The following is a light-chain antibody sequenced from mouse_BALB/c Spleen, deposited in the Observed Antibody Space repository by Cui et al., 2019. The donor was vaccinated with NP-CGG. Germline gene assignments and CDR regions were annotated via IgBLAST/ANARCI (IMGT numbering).Light chain of an antibody. Sequence: QAVVTQDSAPTTSPGETVTLTCRSSTGAVTTSNYANWVQEKPDHLFTGLISGTNNRAPGVPARFSGSLIGDKAALTITGAQTEDEAIYFCALWYSNHWVFGGGTKLTVL. V-gene: IGLV1*01. CDR3: ALWYSNHWV. CDR1: TGAVTTSNY. J-gene: IGLJ1*01. CDR2: GTN.